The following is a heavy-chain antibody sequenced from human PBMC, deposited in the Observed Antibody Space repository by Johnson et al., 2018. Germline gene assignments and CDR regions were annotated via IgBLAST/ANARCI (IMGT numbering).Heavy chain of an antibody. CDR1: GFTFSSYA. D-gene: IGHD5-18*01. V-gene: IGHV3-23*04. CDR3: AKENVNTAMAYYYYYYMDV. CDR2: ISGSGGST. Sequence: VQLVQSGGGLVQPGRSLRLSCAASGFTFSSYAMSWVRQAPGTGLEWVSAISGSGGSTYYADSVKGRFTISRDNSKNTLYLQMNSLRAEDTAVYYCAKENVNTAMAYYYYYYMDVWGKGTTVTVSS. J-gene: IGHJ6*03.